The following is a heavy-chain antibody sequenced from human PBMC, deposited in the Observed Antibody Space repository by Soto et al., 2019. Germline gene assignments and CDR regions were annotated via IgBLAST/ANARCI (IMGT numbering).Heavy chain of an antibody. J-gene: IGHJ6*02. Sequence: GASVKVSCKASGYTFSSYGVAWVRQAPGQGLEWMGWISAYNGNTDYAQKFQGRLTMTTDTSTKTAYMEVRGLRSDDTAVYYCASKQGSGYCSSASCRTGMDVWGQGTTVTVSS. CDR3: ASKQGSGYCSSASCRTGMDV. D-gene: IGHD2-2*01. CDR1: GYTFSSYG. V-gene: IGHV1-18*01. CDR2: ISAYNGNT.